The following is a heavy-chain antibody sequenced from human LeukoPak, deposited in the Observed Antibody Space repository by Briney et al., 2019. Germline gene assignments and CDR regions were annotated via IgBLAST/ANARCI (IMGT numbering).Heavy chain of an antibody. J-gene: IGHJ5*02. CDR1: GGSISSSGSY. V-gene: IGHV4-39*07. Sequence: SSETLSLTCTVSGGSISSSGSYWGWIRQPPGEGLEWIGSIYYSGNTYNPSLKSRVTISVDTSKNQFSLNLTSVNAADTALYYCARVIVARREDLNWFDPWGQGTLVTVSS. CDR2: IYYSGNT. D-gene: IGHD6-6*01. CDR3: ARVIVARREDLNWFDP.